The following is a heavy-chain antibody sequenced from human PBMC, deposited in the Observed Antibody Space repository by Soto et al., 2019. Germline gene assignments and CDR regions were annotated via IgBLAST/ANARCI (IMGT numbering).Heavy chain of an antibody. CDR3: ARPLWRDDYNWGYFDL. J-gene: IGHJ2*01. CDR2: ISYDGSNK. CDR1: GFTFSSYA. D-gene: IGHD4-4*01. V-gene: IGHV3-30-3*01. Sequence: QVQLVESGGGVVQPGRSLRLSCAASGFTFSSYAMHWVRQAPGKGLEWVAVISYDGSNKYYADSVKGRFTISRDNSKNTLHLQMNSLRLEDTAVYYCARPLWRDDYNWGYFDLWGSGTLFTVSS.